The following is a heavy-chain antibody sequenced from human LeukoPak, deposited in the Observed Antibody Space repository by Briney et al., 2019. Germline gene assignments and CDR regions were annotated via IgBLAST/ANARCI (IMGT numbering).Heavy chain of an antibody. D-gene: IGHD3-3*01. CDR2: IKSKSDDGTA. V-gene: IGHV3-15*01. CDR3: AKDYSPWAYDFWSGYYDY. J-gene: IGHJ4*02. CDR1: GFTFSNAW. Sequence: GGSLRLSCAASGFTFSNAWMTWVRQAPGKGLEWVGRIKSKSDDGTADYAAPVKGRFTISRDNSKNTLYLQMNSLRAEDTAVYYCAKDYSPWAYDFWSGYYDYWGQGTLVTVSS.